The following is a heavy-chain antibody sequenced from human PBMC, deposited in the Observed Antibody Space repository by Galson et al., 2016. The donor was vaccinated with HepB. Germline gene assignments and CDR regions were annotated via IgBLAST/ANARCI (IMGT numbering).Heavy chain of an antibody. V-gene: IGHV5-51*01. CDR1: GYNFTTYW. J-gene: IGHJ3*02. Sequence: QSGAEVKKPGESLKISCKVSGYNFTTYWIGWVRQMPGKGLEWMGVIYPGDSDTRYSPSFQGQVTISVDRSINTSYLLWSSLKASHTSMFYCAGPFYDSNGYDLGSFDIWGQVTMVTVSP. CDR2: IYPGDSDT. CDR3: AGPFYDSNGYDLGSFDI. D-gene: IGHD3-22*01.